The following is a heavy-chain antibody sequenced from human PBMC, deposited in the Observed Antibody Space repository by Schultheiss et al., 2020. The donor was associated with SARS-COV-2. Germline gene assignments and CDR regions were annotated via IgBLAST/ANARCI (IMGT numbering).Heavy chain of an antibody. Sequence: ASVKVSCKASGYNFNRYGISWVRQAPGQGLEWMGWISAYNGNTNYAQKLQGRVTMTTDTSTSTAYMELRSLRSDDTAVYYCARGRHQSDWFDPWGQGTLVTVSS. V-gene: IGHV1-18*01. J-gene: IGHJ5*02. CDR1: GYNFNRYG. CDR3: ARGRHQSDWFDP. D-gene: IGHD2-2*01. CDR2: ISAYNGNT.